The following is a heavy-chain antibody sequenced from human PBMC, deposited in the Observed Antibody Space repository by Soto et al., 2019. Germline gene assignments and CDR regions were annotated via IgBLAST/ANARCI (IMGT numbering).Heavy chain of an antibody. V-gene: IGHV3-30-3*01. J-gene: IGHJ4*02. CDR2: ISYDGSNK. CDR1: GFTFSSYA. Sequence: GGSLSLSCAASGFTFSSYAMHWVRQAPGKGLEWVAVISYDGSNKYYADSVKGRFTISRDNSKNTLYLQMNSLRAEDTAVYYCAREDYYDSSGYFDYWGQGTLVTVSS. D-gene: IGHD3-22*01. CDR3: AREDYYDSSGYFDY.